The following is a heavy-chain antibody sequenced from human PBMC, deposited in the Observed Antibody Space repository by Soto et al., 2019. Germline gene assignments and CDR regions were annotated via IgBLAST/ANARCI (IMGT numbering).Heavy chain of an antibody. J-gene: IGHJ4*02. CDR2: INHSGST. CDR1: GVSFSGYY. CDR3: AGGWGSGVFDY. V-gene: IGHV4-34*01. Sequence: QVQLQQWGAGLLKPSETLSLTCAVFGVSFSGYYWNWIRQPPGKGLEWIGEINHSGSTNYNPSLKSRLTISVDTSKSQFSLKLSSVTAADTAVYYCAGGWGSGVFDYWGQGTLVTVSS. D-gene: IGHD6-19*01.